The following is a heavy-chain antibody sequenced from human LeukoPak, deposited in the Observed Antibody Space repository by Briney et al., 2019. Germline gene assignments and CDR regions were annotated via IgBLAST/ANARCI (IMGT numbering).Heavy chain of an antibody. CDR2: IIPILGIA. D-gene: IGHD3-10*01. Sequence: SVKVSCKASGGTFSRYAISWVRQAPGQGLEWMGRIIPILGIANYAQKFQGRVTITADKSTSTAYMELSSLRSEDTAVYYCARTIYGSGSYLHYYYYYGMDVWGQGTTVTVSS. J-gene: IGHJ6*02. CDR1: GGTFSRYA. V-gene: IGHV1-69*04. CDR3: ARTIYGSGSYLHYYYYYGMDV.